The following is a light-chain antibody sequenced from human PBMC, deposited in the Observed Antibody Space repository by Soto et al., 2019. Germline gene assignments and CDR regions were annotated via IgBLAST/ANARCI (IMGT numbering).Light chain of an antibody. CDR1: QSVLSSSNNKNY. CDR3: QQYYSTPPLHT. Sequence: DIVMTQSPDSLAVSLGERATINCKSSQSVLSSSNNKNYLAWYQQKPGQPPKLLIYWASTRESGVPDRFSGSGCGADFTLTIRSLQAEDVAVYSCQQYYSTPPLHTFGQGTKLEIK. CDR2: WAS. V-gene: IGKV4-1*01. J-gene: IGKJ2*01.